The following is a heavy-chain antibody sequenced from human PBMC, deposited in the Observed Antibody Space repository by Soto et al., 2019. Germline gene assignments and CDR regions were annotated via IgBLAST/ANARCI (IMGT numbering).Heavy chain of an antibody. J-gene: IGHJ4*02. CDR2: IYYSGST. CDR1: GGSISSYY. Sequence: SETLSLTCTVSGGSISSYYWSWIRQPPGKGLEWIGYIYYSGSTNYNPSLKSRVTISVDTSKNQFSLKLSSVTAADTAVYYCAREPYCSGGSCYSGFDYWGQGTLVTVSS. V-gene: IGHV4-59*01. CDR3: AREPYCSGGSCYSGFDY. D-gene: IGHD2-15*01.